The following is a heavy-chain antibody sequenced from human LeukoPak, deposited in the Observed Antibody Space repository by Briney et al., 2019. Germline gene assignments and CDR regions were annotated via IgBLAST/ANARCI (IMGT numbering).Heavy chain of an antibody. CDR2: IIPILGIA. J-gene: IGHJ4*02. V-gene: IGHV1-69*10. CDR1: GGTFSSYA. D-gene: IGHD3-22*01. Sequence: AVTVSCKASGGTFSSYAISWVRQAPGQGLEWMGRIIPILGIANYAQKFQGRVTITADKATSTAYMELSSLRSEDTAVYYCARPRSYYYDSSGYHTEILDYWGQGTLVTVSS. CDR3: ARPRSYYYDSSGYHTEILDY.